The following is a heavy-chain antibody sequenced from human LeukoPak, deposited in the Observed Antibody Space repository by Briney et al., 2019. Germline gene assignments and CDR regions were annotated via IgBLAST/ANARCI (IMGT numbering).Heavy chain of an antibody. CDR3: ARVSPNTVTTLKYFDY. J-gene: IGHJ4*02. CDR2: IKQDGSEK. D-gene: IGHD4-17*01. CDR1: GFTFSSYW. Sequence: HSGGSLRLSCAASGFTFSSYWMSWVRQAPGKGLEWVANIKQDGSEKYYVDSVKGRFTISRDNAKNSLYLQMNSLRAEDTAVYYCARVSPNTVTTLKYFDYWGQGTLVTVSS. V-gene: IGHV3-7*01.